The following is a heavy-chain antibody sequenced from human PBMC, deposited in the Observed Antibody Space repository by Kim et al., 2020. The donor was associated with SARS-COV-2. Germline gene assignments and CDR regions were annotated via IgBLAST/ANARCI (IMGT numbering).Heavy chain of an antibody. CDR3: AKDSGAADPYYFDY. D-gene: IGHD6-13*01. Sequence: ADSGKGRFNSSGDNAKKSLYLKMNSLRAEDTALYYCAKDSGAADPYYFDYWGQGTLVTVSS. J-gene: IGHJ4*02. V-gene: IGHV3-9*01.